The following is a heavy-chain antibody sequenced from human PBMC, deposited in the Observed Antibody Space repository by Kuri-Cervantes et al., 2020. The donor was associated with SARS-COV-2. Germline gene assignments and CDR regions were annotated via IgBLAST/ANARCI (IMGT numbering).Heavy chain of an antibody. CDR3: AREGGDDAFDI. J-gene: IGHJ3*02. CDR2: INPSGGST. V-gene: IGHV1-46*03. Sequence: ASVKVSCKAPESTFPNYDINWVRQAPGQGLEWMGIINPSGGSTSYAQKFQGRVTMTRDTSTSTVYMELSSLRSEDTAVYYCAREGGDDAFDIWGQGTMVTVSS. D-gene: IGHD3-16*01. CDR1: ESTFPNYD.